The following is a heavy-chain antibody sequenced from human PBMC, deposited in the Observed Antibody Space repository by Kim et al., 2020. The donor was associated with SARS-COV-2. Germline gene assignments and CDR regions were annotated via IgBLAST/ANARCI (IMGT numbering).Heavy chain of an antibody. V-gene: IGHV4-34*01. CDR2: INHSGST. Sequence: SETLSLTCAVYGGSFSGYYWSWIRQPPGKGLEWIGEINHSGSTNYNPSLKSRVTISVDTSKNQFSLKLSSVTAADTAVYYCARGGLMYYGSGSLNWFDPWGQGTLVTVSS. D-gene: IGHD3-10*01. CDR1: GGSFSGYY. J-gene: IGHJ5*02. CDR3: ARGGLMYYGSGSLNWFDP.